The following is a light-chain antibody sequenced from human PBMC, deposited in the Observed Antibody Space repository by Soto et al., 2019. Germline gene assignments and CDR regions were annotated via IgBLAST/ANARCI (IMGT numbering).Light chain of an antibody. CDR3: QQRSNWPLAIT. CDR2: DAS. V-gene: IGKV1-9*01. CDR1: QGISSY. J-gene: IGKJ5*01. Sequence: IQLTQSPSSLSASVGDRVTITCRASQGISSYLAWYQQKPGKAPRLLIYDASTRPTGIPSRFSGSGSGTDFTLTISSLEPEDFAVYYCQQRSNWPLAITFGQGTRLEIK.